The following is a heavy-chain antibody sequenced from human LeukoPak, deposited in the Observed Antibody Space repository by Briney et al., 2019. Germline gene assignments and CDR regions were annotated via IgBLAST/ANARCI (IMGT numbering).Heavy chain of an antibody. D-gene: IGHD5-12*01. J-gene: IGHJ4*02. V-gene: IGHV3-23*01. CDR1: GFTFSSYA. CDR3: AKDPRVATIEIFDY. CDR2: ISGGGGVT. Sequence: GSLRLPCAASGFTFSSYAMSWVRQAPGKGLEWVSSISGGGGVTYYADSVKGRFTISRDNSKNTLYLQMNSLRAEDTAVYYCAKDPRVATIEIFDYWGQGTLVTVSS.